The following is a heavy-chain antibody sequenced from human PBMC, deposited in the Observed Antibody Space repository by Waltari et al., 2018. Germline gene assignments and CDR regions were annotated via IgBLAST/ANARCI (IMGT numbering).Heavy chain of an antibody. CDR2: INRDGSNT. J-gene: IGHJ4*02. CDR1: GFTFSSYW. D-gene: IGHD2-2*01. Sequence: EVQLVESGGGLVQPGGSLRLSCAASGFTFSSYWMHWVRQAPGKGLVWVSRINRDGSNTNYADSVKGRFTVSRDNAKNTLYLQMSSLRAEDTAVYYCARVPTSTLFDYWGQGTLVTVSS. V-gene: IGHV3-74*01. CDR3: ARVPTSTLFDY.